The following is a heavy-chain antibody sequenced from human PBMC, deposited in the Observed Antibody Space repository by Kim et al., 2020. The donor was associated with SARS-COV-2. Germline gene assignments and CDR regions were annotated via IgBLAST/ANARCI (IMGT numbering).Heavy chain of an antibody. D-gene: IGHD6-13*01. J-gene: IGHJ6*02. CDR3: ASNHPFIALNPYYYYYYGMDV. CDR1: GGTFSSYA. V-gene: IGHV1-69*04. CDR2: IIPILGIA. Sequence: SVKVSCKASGGTFSSYAISWVRQAPGQGLEWMGRIIPILGIANYAQKFQGRVTITADKSTSTAYMELSSLRSEDTAVYYCASNHPFIALNPYYYYYYGMDVWGQGTTVTVSS.